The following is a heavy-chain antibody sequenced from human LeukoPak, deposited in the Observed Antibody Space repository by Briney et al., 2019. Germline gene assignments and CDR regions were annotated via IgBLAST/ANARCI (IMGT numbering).Heavy chain of an antibody. CDR1: GFTFSSYW. J-gene: IGHJ6*03. D-gene: IGHD3-10*01. V-gene: IGHV3-74*01. Sequence: HPGGSLRLSCAASGFTFSSYWMHWVRQAPGKGLVWVSRINSDGSSTSYADSVKGRFTISRDNAKNTLYLQMNSLRAEDTAVYYCARGIVGFGNPDYYYMDVWGKGTTVTISS. CDR2: INSDGSST. CDR3: ARGIVGFGNPDYYYMDV.